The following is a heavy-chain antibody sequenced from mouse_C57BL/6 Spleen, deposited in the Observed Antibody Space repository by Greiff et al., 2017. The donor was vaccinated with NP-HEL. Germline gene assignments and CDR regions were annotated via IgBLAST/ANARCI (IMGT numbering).Heavy chain of an antibody. D-gene: IGHD2-12*01. V-gene: IGHV1-26*01. J-gene: IGHJ3*01. CDR2: INPNNGGT. CDR3: AREAYSYDEFAY. Sequence: VQLQQSGPELVKPGASVKISCKASGYTFTDYYMNWVKQSHGKSLEWIGDINPNNGGTSYNQKFKGKATLTVDKSSSTAYMELRSLTSEDSAIYYCAREAYSYDEFAYWGQGTLVTVSA. CDR1: GYTFTDYY.